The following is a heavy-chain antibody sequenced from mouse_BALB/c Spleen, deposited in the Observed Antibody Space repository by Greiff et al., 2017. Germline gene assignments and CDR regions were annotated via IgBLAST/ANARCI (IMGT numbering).Heavy chain of an antibody. CDR3: TRSRDGYYVFAY. Sequence: MQLQQSGAELVRPGASVTLSCKASGYTFTDYEMHWVKQTPVHGLEWIGAIDPETGGTAYNQKFKGKATLTADKSSSTAYMELRSLTSEDSAVYYCTRSRDGYYVFAYWGQGTLVTVSA. J-gene: IGHJ3*01. D-gene: IGHD2-3*01. CDR2: IDPETGGT. V-gene: IGHV1-15*01. CDR1: GYTFTDYE.